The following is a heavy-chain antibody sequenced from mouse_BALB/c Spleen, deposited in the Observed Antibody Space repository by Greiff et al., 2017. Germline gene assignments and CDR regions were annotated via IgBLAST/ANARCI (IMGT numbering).Heavy chain of an antibody. J-gene: IGHJ4*01. CDR1: GYTFTSYW. CDR2: IYPSDSYT. Sequence: QVQLQQPGAELVRPGASVKLSCKASGYTFTSYWINWVKQRPGQGLEWIGNIYPSDSYTNYNQKFMDKATLTVDKSSSTAYMQLSSPTSEDSAVYYCTSYYDYEVGYAMDYWGQGTSVTVSS. D-gene: IGHD2-4*01. V-gene: IGHV1-69*02. CDR3: TSYYDYEVGYAMDY.